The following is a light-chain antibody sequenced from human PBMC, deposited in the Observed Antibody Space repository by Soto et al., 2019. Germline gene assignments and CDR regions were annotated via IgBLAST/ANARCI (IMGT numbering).Light chain of an antibody. J-gene: IGKJ1*01. CDR2: WAS. CDR3: QRYNNWPPT. CDR1: QSVIHTSNNKSY. V-gene: IGKV4-1*01. Sequence: DIVMTQSPDSLAVSLGERATINCKSSQSVIHTSNNKSYLAWYQQKPGQPPELLLYWASARESGVPDRFSGSGSGTDFTLTISSLQAEDVAVYYCQRYNNWPPTFGQGTKVEIK.